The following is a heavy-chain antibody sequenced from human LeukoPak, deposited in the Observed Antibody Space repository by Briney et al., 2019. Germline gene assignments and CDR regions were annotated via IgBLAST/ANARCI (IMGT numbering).Heavy chain of an antibody. J-gene: IGHJ4*02. CDR1: GGSISSNTYY. Sequence: PSETLSLTCTVSGGSISSNTYYWGWIRQPPGKGLEWIGSIYYSGSTYYNPSLKSRVTISVDTSKNQFSLKLSSVTAADTAVHYCARQVMVRGGTFDYWGQGTLVTVSS. V-gene: IGHV4-39*01. CDR3: ARQVMVRGGTFDY. CDR2: IYYSGST. D-gene: IGHD3-10*01.